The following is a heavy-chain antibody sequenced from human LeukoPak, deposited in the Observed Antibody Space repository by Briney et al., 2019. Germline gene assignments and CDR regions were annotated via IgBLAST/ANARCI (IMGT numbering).Heavy chain of an antibody. CDR3: ARDGGIIRFGGQDV. Sequence: PGGSLRLSCAASGFTFSSYWMSWVRQAPGKRLEWVANMNRDGSEKNYVDSIKGRFTISRDNAANSLYLQMNSLRVEDTAVYYCARDGGIIRFGGQDVWGQGTTVIVS. V-gene: IGHV3-7*01. CDR1: GFTFSSYW. D-gene: IGHD3-16*01. J-gene: IGHJ6*02. CDR2: MNRDGSEK.